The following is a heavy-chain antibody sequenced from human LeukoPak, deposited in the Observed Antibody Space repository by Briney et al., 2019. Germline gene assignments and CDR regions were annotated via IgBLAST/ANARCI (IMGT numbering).Heavy chain of an antibody. Sequence: PGGSLRLSCAASGFTVSSNYMSWVRQAPGKGLEWVSVIYPGGETYYADFVKGRFTISRDNSKNTLYRQMNSLRAEDTAAYYCASPISGQSFDIWGQGTMVTVSS. V-gene: IGHV3-53*01. D-gene: IGHD6-19*01. J-gene: IGHJ3*02. CDR3: ASPISGQSFDI. CDR2: IYPGGET. CDR1: GFTVSSNY.